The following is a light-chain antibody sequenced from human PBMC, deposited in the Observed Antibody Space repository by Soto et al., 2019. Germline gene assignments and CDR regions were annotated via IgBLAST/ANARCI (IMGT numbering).Light chain of an antibody. Sequence: VMTQSPGTLSLSPSDRATLSCRASQSVDGAYVAWYQQRPGQAPRLLISEASSRATGIPDRFSGSGSGTDFTLTISRLEPEDFAVYYCQQDGSSPITFGQGTLLE. CDR3: QQDGSSPIT. CDR2: EAS. V-gene: IGKV3-20*01. J-gene: IGKJ5*01. CDR1: QSVDGAY.